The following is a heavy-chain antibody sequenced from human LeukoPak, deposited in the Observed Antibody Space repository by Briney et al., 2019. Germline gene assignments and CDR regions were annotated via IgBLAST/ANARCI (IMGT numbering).Heavy chain of an antibody. CDR1: GFTFSSYG. Sequence: PGGSLRLSCAASGFTFSSYGMHWVRQAPGKGLEWVAVISYDGSNKYYADSVKGRFTISRDKSKNTLYLQMNSLRAEDTAVYYCAKLPGYYDSSGDYWGQGTLVTVSS. CDR2: ISYDGSNK. V-gene: IGHV3-30*18. D-gene: IGHD3-22*01. J-gene: IGHJ4*02. CDR3: AKLPGYYDSSGDY.